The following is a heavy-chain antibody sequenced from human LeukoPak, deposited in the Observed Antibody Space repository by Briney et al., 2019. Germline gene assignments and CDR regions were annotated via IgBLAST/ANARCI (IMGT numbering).Heavy chain of an antibody. J-gene: IGHJ3*02. D-gene: IGHD2-21*01. CDR3: VRDLFPDAFDI. Sequence: GGSLRLSCAASGFTFRHFWMHWVRQAPGKGLVWVSRISGDGGSTVYADSVKGRFTISRDNAKNTLYLQMNSLRGDDTALYYCVRDLFPDAFDIWGQGTMVTVSS. CDR2: ISGDGGST. CDR1: GFTFRHFW. V-gene: IGHV3-74*01.